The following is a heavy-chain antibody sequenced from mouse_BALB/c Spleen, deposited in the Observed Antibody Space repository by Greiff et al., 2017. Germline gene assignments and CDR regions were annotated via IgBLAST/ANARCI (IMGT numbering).Heavy chain of an antibody. D-gene: IGHD1-1*01. CDR2: ISSGGST. J-gene: IGHJ4*01. CDR1: GFTFSSYA. V-gene: IGHV5-6-5*01. CDR3: ARRYYGSSYDAMDY. Sequence: EVQVVESGGGLVKPGGSLKLSCAASGFTFSSYAMSWVRQTPEKRLEWVASISSGGSTYYPDSVKGRFTISRDNARNILYLQMSSLRSEDTAMYYCARRYYGSSYDAMDYWGQGTSVTVSS.